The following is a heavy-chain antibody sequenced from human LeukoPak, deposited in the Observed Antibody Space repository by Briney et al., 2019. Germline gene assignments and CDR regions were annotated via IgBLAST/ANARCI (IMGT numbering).Heavy chain of an antibody. CDR1: GYTFTSYG. V-gene: IGHV1-18*01. D-gene: IGHD1-20*01. J-gene: IGHJ6*03. CDR3: ARDQYNWNHYYYMDV. CDR2: ISAYNGNT. Sequence: ASVKVSCKASGYTFTSYGISWVRQAPGQGLEWMGWISAYNGNTNYAQKLQGRVTMTTDTSTSTAYVELRSLRSDDTAVYYCARDQYNWNHYYYMDVWGKGTTVTVSS.